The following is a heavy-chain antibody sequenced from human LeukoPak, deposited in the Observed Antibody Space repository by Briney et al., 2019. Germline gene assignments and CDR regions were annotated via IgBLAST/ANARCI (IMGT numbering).Heavy chain of an antibody. CDR1: GGSISSYY. CDR2: IYYSGSA. J-gene: IGHJ5*02. Sequence: SETLSLTCTVSGGSISSYYWSWIRQPPGKGLEWIGYIYYSGSADYNPSLKSRVTISVDTSKNQFSLKLSSVTAADTAVYYCARQSGNWFDPWGQGTLVTVSS. V-gene: IGHV4-59*08. CDR3: ARQSGNWFDP.